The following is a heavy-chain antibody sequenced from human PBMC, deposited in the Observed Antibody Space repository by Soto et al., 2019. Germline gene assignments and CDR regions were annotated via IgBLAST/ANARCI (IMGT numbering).Heavy chain of an antibody. D-gene: IGHD3-22*01. CDR1: GGSISSGDYY. Sequence: QVQLQESGPGLVKPSQTLSLTCTVSGGSISSGDYYWNWIRQPPGKGLEWIGYIYYSGSTYYNPSLKSLVTISEDTSKNQFSLKLSSVTAADTAVYYCARDSYDSSGSSGYSFDYWGQGTLVTVSS. CDR3: ARDSYDSSGSSGYSFDY. CDR2: IYYSGST. V-gene: IGHV4-30-4*01. J-gene: IGHJ4*02.